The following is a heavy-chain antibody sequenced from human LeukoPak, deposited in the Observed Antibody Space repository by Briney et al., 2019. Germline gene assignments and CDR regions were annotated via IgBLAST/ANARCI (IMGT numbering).Heavy chain of an antibody. V-gene: IGHV3-7*01. Sequence: PGGSLRLSCAASEFTFSSYGMSWVRQAPGKGLEWVANIKQDESEKYYVDSVKGRFTISRDNAKNSLYLQMNSLRAEDTAVYFCARDKMQQSSEGSNFDHWGQGTLVTVSS. D-gene: IGHD3-22*01. CDR2: IKQDESEK. J-gene: IGHJ4*02. CDR1: EFTFSSYG. CDR3: ARDKMQQSSEGSNFDH.